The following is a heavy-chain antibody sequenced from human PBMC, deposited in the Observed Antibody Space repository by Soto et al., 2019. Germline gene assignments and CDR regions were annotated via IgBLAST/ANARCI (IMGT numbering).Heavy chain of an antibody. CDR1: GFTFSSYG. D-gene: IGHD6-19*01. Sequence: QVQLVESGGGVVQPGRSLRLSCAASGFTFSSYGMHWVRQAPGKGLEWVAVIWYDGSNKYYADSVKGRFTISRDNSKNTLDLKMNSPGAEDRAVYYWARDDLAAVAGPYYYYGMDVWGQGTTVTVSS. CDR2: IWYDGSNK. V-gene: IGHV3-33*01. J-gene: IGHJ6*02. CDR3: ARDDLAAVAGPYYYYGMDV.